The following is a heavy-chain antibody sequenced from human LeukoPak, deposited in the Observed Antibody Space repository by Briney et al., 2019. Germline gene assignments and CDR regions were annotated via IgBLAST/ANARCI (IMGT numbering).Heavy chain of an antibody. CDR3: AKTYHYDSSGYFYAFDI. J-gene: IGHJ3*02. V-gene: IGHV3-23*01. CDR2: ISGSGGST. D-gene: IGHD3-22*01. CDR1: GFTFSSYA. Sequence: PGGSLRLPCAASGFTFSSYAMSWVRQAPGKGLEWVSAISGSGGSTYYADSVKGRFTISRDNSKNTLYLQMNSLRAEDTAVYYCAKTYHYDSSGYFYAFDIWGQGTMVTVSS.